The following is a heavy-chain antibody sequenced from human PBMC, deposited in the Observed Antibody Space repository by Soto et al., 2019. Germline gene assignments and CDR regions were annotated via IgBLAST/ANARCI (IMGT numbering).Heavy chain of an antibody. CDR3: TKGPNWNYYYYGVDV. V-gene: IGHV4-4*07. Sequence: HVQLQESGPGLVKPSETLSLTCTVSGDSVSNYYWSWIRQPAGRGLAWIGRVYSSGATNYNPSLNGRVTMSVDTSSNQFSLRLRSVTAAEPAIYYCTKGPNWNYYYYGVDVWGQGTAVTVSS. CDR2: VYSSGAT. J-gene: IGHJ6*02. D-gene: IGHD1-20*01. CDR1: GDSVSNYY.